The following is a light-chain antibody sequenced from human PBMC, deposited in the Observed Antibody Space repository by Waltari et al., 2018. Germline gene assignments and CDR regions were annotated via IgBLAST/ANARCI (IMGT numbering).Light chain of an antibody. V-gene: IGKV3-20*01. J-gene: IGKJ1*01. Sequence: EIVLTKSPGTLSLSPGESATLSCRATKSVGRSLAWYQQKPGQATRLLIYDASKRATGIPGRFSGGGSGTDFSLTISRLEPEDFAVYYCQMYVRLPVTFGQGTKVEIK. CDR2: DAS. CDR3: QMYVRLPVT. CDR1: KSVGRS.